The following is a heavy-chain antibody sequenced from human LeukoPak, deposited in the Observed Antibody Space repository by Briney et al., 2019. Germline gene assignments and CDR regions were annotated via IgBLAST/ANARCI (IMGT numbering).Heavy chain of an antibody. CDR2: INHSGST. CDR1: GGSFSGYY. V-gene: IGHV4-34*01. J-gene: IGHJ4*02. CDR3: ARGKYSSGRYYKGYFDY. Sequence: SETLSLTCAVYGGSFSGYYWSWIRQPPGKGLEWIGEINHSGSTNYNPSLKSRVTISVDTSKNQFSLKLSSVTAADTAVYYCARGKYSSGRYYKGYFDYWGQGTLVTVSS. D-gene: IGHD6-19*01.